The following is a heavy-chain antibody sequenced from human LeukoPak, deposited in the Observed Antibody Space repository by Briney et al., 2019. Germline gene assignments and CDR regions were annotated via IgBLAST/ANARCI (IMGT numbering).Heavy chain of an antibody. D-gene: IGHD3-10*01. CDR2: INPIFGTA. V-gene: IGHV1-69*06. CDR1: LGTLSSYA. Sequence: SVKVSRKACLGTLSSYAISWVRQAPGQGLEWVGGINPIFGTANYAQKFQGRVTITADKSTSTAYMELGSLRSEDTAVCYCARVSYYGSGSYYNEDYWGQGTLVTVSS. CDR3: ARVSYYGSGSYYNEDY. J-gene: IGHJ4*02.